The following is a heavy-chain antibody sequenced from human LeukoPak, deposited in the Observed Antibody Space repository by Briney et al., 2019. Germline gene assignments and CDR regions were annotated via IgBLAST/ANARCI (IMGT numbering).Heavy chain of an antibody. CDR1: GFTFSSYW. CDR3: ARGKLSFDY. V-gene: IGHV3-7*01. D-gene: IGHD4-23*01. CDR2: IKQDGSEI. J-gene: IGHJ4*02. Sequence: GGSLRLSCAASGFTFSSYWMSWVRQAPGNGLEWVANIKQDGSEIDYVDSVKGRFTISRDNAKNSLDLQMNSLRVEDTAVYYCARGKLSFDYWGQGTLVTVSS.